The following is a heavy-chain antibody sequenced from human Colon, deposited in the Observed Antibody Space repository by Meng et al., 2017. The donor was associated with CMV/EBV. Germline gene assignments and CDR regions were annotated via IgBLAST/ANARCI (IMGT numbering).Heavy chain of an antibody. CDR3: VKASTSPGAYLPLDH. CDR2: MGTRSGT. Sequence: SGVTLNTYTMKGVRWAREDAVEWVEGMGTRSGTTGREGDEERFNSTRDNSENTLYMQMNNLRADETAVYYCVKASTSPGAYLPLDHWGQGTLVTVSS. V-gene: IGHV3-23*01. D-gene: IGHD2/OR15-2a*01. J-gene: IGHJ4*02. CDR1: GVTLNTYT.